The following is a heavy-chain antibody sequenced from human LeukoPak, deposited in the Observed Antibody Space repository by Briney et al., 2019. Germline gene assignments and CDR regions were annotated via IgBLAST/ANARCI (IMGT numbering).Heavy chain of an antibody. J-gene: IGHJ4*02. CDR1: GFTFNNYA. CDR2: ISDSGGKT. D-gene: IGHD3-10*01. Sequence: PGGSLRLSCTAAGFTFNNYAMSWVRQAPGKGLEWVSDISDSGGKTYYADSVKGRFTISRDNSKNTLYLQMDGLRAEDTAIYYCADFGSGSYCFDYWGQGTLVTVSS. CDR3: ADFGSGSYCFDY. V-gene: IGHV3-23*01.